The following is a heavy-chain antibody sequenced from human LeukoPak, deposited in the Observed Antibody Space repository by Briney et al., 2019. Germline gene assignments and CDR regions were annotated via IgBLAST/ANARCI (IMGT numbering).Heavy chain of an antibody. J-gene: IGHJ6*03. CDR3: ARDGSGFYYYYYRDV. CDR1: GFTFTDYS. Sequence: GGSLRLSCAASGFTFTDYSMTWVRQAPGKGLEWVSSISTVSTYTFYSDSVKGRFTISRDNARNTLYLQMSSLSPEDTAVYYCARDGSGFYYYYYRDVWGRGTTVTVSS. CDR2: ISTVSTYT. D-gene: IGHD6-25*01. V-gene: IGHV3-21*01.